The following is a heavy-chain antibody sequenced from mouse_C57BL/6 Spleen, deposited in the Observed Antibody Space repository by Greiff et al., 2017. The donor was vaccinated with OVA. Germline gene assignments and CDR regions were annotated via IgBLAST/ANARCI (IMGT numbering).Heavy chain of an antibody. CDR1: GYTFTSYW. J-gene: IGHJ4*01. Sequence: QVQLQQPGAELVKPGASVKMSCKASGYTFTSYWITWVKQRPGQGLEWIGDIYPGSGSTTYTEKFKSKATLTVDTSSSTAYMQLSSLTSEDSAVYYCARGHYYDYSLCAMDYWGQGTSVTVSS. CDR2: IYPGSGST. CDR3: ARGHYYDYSLCAMDY. V-gene: IGHV1-55*01. D-gene: IGHD2-4*01.